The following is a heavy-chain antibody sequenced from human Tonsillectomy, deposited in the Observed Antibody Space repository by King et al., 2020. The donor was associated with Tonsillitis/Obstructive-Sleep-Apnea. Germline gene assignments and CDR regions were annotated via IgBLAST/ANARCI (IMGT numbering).Heavy chain of an antibody. CDR2: IWYDGSNK. J-gene: IGHJ4*02. D-gene: IGHD2-21*02. CDR1: GFTFSTYG. Sequence: VQLVESGGGVVQPGRSLRLSCAASGFTFSTYGMHWVRQAPGKGLEWVAAIWYDGSNKYYADSVNGRFTISRDNSKNTVYLQMDSLRAEDTAVYYCVKDHCGGNCYSDPYFDYWGQGTLVTVSS. CDR3: VKDHCGGNCYSDPYFDY. V-gene: IGHV3-33*06.